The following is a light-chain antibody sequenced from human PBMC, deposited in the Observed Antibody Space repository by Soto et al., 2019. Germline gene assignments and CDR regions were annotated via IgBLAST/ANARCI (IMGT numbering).Light chain of an antibody. J-gene: IGKJ1*01. CDR2: GTS. V-gene: IGKV1-17*03. Sequence: DIQMTQSPSVMSASVGDRVTITCRASQGISTSLAWFQQKPGKVPKRLIFGTSNLESGVPSRFSGSGSGTEFTLTISSLQREDFETYYCLQHNSYPRTFGQGTQVEIK. CDR3: LQHNSYPRT. CDR1: QGISTS.